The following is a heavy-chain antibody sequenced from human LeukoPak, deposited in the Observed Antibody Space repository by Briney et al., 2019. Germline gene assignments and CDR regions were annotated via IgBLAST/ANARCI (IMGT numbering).Heavy chain of an antibody. J-gene: IGHJ5*02. D-gene: IGHD5-12*01. CDR2: INPSGGST. CDR1: GYTFTSYY. CDR3: ARESSGYYPNNWFDP. V-gene: IGHV1-46*01. Sequence: ASVKVSCKASGYTFTSYYMHWVRQAPGQGLEWMGIINPSGGSTSYAQKFQGRVTMTRDMSTSTVYMELSSLRSEDTAVYYCARESSGYYPNNWFDPWGQGTLVTVSS.